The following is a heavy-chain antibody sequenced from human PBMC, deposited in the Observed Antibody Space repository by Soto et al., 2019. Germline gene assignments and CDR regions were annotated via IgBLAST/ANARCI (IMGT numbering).Heavy chain of an antibody. D-gene: IGHD2-8*02. Sequence: QITLKESGPTLVKPTQTLTLTCTFSGFSLSTSGVGVGWIRQPPGKALEWLALIYWDDDKRYSPSLKSRLTITNDTTKNQVVLTKTTMDPVDTGTDYGPHRLHVSVLLFHKYGYFDLWGRGTLVTVSS. CDR3: PHRLHVSVLLFHKYGYFDL. CDR2: IYWDDDK. V-gene: IGHV2-5*02. CDR1: GFSLSTSGVG. J-gene: IGHJ2*01.